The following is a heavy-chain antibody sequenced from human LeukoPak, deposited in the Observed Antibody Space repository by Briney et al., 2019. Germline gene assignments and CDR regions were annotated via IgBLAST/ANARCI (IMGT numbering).Heavy chain of an antibody. J-gene: IGHJ4*02. V-gene: IGHV1-46*01. Sequence: ASVKVSCEASGYTFTNYYIYWVRQAPGQGLEWIGIINPSGGSTSYAQKFQGRVTMTRDMSTSTVYMGLSSMRSEDTAVYYCARAVTIFGVASPVYWGQGTLVTVSS. CDR1: GYTFTNYY. CDR2: INPSGGST. D-gene: IGHD3-3*01. CDR3: ARAVTIFGVASPVY.